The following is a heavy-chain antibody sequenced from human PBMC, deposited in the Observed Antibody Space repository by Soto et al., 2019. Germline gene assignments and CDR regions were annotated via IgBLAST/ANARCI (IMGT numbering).Heavy chain of an antibody. CDR2: ISYDGSNK. CDR3: AKGPDSSGWYY. Sequence: QVQLVESGGGVVQPGRSLRLSCAASGFTFSSYGMHWVRQAPGKGLEWVAVISYDGSNKYYADSVKGRFTISRDNSKNTLYLQMNSLRAEDTGVYCCAKGPDSSGWYYWGQGTLVTVSS. V-gene: IGHV3-30*18. CDR1: GFTFSSYG. J-gene: IGHJ4*02. D-gene: IGHD6-19*01.